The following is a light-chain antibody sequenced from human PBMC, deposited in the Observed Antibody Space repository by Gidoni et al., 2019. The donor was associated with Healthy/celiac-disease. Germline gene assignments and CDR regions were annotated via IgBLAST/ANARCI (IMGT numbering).Light chain of an antibody. CDR1: QSVSSSY. CDR3: QQYGSSPWT. J-gene: IGKJ1*01. Sequence: ELVWTSPPGTLALSPGERATLSCRASQSVSSSYLAWYQQKPGQAPRLLIYGASSRATGIPDRFSGSGSGTDFTLTISRLEPEDFAVYYCQQYGSSPWTFGQXTKVEIK. CDR2: GAS. V-gene: IGKV3-20*01.